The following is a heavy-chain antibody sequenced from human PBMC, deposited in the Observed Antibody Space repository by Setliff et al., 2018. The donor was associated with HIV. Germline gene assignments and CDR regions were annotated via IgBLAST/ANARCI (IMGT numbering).Heavy chain of an antibody. Sequence: LPPGRGLEWIGEINQSGNTNFNPSLKSRLIISVDTSKSQFSLKLTSVTAADTALYYCAREGGQGYSGSGSFYHRNFDLWGRGTLVTVSS. D-gene: IGHD3-10*01. CDR2: INQSGNT. J-gene: IGHJ2*01. CDR3: AREGGQGYSGSGSFYHRNFDL. V-gene: IGHV4-34*01.